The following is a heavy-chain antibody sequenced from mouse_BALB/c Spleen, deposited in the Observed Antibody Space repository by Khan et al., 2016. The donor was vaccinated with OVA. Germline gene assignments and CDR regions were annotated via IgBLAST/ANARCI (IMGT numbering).Heavy chain of an antibody. D-gene: IGHD2-3*01. CDR1: GYTFTDYA. CDR3: ARPAYDGYYDY. V-gene: IGHV1S137*01. J-gene: IGHJ2*01. CDR2: ISTYSGST. Sequence: QVQLRQSGPELVRPGVSVKISCKGSGYTFTDYAMYWVKQSHAKSLEWIGLISTYSGSTNYNQKFKGKVTMTVDKSSSAAYMELARLTSEDSASYYCARPAYDGYYDYWGQGTALTVSS.